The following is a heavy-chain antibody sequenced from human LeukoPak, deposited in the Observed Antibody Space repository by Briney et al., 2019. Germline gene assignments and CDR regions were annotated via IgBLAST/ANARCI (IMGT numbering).Heavy chain of an antibody. CDR2: ISYDGSNK. J-gene: IGHJ4*02. V-gene: IGHV3-30*18. Sequence: PGRSLRLSCAASGFTFSSYGMHWVRQAPGKGLEWVAVISYDGSNKYYADSVKGRFTISRDNAKSILYLQMNSLRAEDTAVYYCANTGYNYEFDYWGQGTLVTVSS. CDR3: ANTGYNYEFDY. D-gene: IGHD5-18*01. CDR1: GFTFSSYG.